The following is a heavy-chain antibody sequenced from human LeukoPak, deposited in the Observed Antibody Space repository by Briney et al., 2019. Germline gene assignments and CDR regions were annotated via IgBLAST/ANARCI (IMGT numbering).Heavy chain of an antibody. CDR3: ARVLTAAAGTDYFDY. CDR2: ISAYNGNT. CDR1: GYTFTSYG. V-gene: IGHV1-18*01. J-gene: IGHJ4*02. Sequence: ASVKVSCKASGYTFTSYGISWVRQAPGQGLEWMGWISAYNGNTNYAQKLQGRVTMTTDTSTSTAYMELRSLRSDDTAVYYCARVLTAAAGTDYFDYWGQGTLVTVSS. D-gene: IGHD6-13*01.